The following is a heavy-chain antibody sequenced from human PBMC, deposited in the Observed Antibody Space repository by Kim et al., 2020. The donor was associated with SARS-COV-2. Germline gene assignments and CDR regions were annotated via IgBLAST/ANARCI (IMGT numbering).Heavy chain of an antibody. CDR3: ARHAPHSSSWYWRPHFDY. V-gene: IGHV4-39*01. D-gene: IGHD6-13*01. J-gene: IGHJ4*02. Sequence: KSRVTISVDTSKNQFSLKLSSVTAADTAVYYCARHAPHSSSWYWRPHFDYWGQGTLVTVSS.